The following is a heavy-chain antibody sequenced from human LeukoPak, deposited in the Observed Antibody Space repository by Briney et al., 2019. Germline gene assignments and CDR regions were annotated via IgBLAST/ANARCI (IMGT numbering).Heavy chain of an antibody. CDR1: GFSFSRSA. J-gene: IGHJ4*02. Sequence: PGGSLRLSCAAAGFSFSRSAMNWVRQAPGNGLEWVTSISGSAGSTHYADSVKGRFTISRDNSKNTLHLQMNSLRAEDTALYYCAKGGSTGSYYFDYWGQGSLVTVSS. D-gene: IGHD6-13*01. CDR2: ISGSAGST. V-gene: IGHV3-23*01. CDR3: AKGGSTGSYYFDY.